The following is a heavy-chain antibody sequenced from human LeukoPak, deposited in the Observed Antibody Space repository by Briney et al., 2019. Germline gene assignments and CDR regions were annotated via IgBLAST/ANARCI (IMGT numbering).Heavy chain of an antibody. D-gene: IGHD1-7*01. CDR1: GLTFSSHW. CDR2: INGDGSST. CDR3: ARGGLTGTTIPYFDY. V-gene: IGHV3-74*01. Sequence: PGGSLRLSCAASGLTFSSHWMHWVRQPPGKGLVWVSRINGDGSSTSYADAVKGRFTIPRDNAKNTLYLRMNSLRAEGTAVYYCARGGLTGTTIPYFDYWGQGTLVTVSS. J-gene: IGHJ4*02.